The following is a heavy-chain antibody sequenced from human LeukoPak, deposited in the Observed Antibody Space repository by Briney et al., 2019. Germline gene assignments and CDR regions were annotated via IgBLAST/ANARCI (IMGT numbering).Heavy chain of an antibody. CDR1: GGSFSGYY. CDR2: ISHSGTT. D-gene: IGHD6-13*01. Sequence: PSQTLSLTCAVYGGSFSGYYWSWISQPPGKGLEWIGEISHSGTTHYTPSLKTRVTISLDTSKNQFSLKLTSVTAADTAVYYCARGGIVAAADYWGQGTLVTVSS. J-gene: IGHJ4*02. CDR3: ARGGIVAAADY. V-gene: IGHV4-34*01.